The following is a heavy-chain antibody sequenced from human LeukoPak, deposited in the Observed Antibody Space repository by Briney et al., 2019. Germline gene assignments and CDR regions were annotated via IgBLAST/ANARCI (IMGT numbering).Heavy chain of an antibody. CDR2: IIPIFGTA. V-gene: IGHV1-69*06. D-gene: IGHD2-15*01. J-gene: IGHJ4*02. Sequence: SVKVSCKASGATFISYAMSWVRQAPGQGLEWMGGIIPIFGTANYAQKFQGRVTITADKSTSTAYMEVCSLRSEDTGVYYCAGGRPRGYCSGGSCYHNFDYWGQGTLVTVSS. CDR3: AGGRPRGYCSGGSCYHNFDY. CDR1: GATFISYA.